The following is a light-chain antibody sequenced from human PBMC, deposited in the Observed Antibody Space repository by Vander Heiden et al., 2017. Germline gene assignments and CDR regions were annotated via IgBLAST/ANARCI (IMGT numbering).Light chain of an antibody. Sequence: DIQMTQSPSSVTASVGDRVTITCRASQNINKWLGWYQQKPGKAPTLLIYDTSTLLSGVPSRLSRHNSGADYTLTMTSLQPEDFTTYYSQQSIDFPRTFGPGTKVEIK. CDR3: QQSIDFPRT. V-gene: IGKV1D-12*01. CDR1: QNINKW. J-gene: IGKJ1*01. CDR2: DTS.